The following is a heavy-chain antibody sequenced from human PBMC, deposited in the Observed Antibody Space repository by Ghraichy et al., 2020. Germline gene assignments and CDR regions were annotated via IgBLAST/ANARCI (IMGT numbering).Heavy chain of an antibody. J-gene: IGHJ2*01. CDR1: GGSFSGYY. CDR3: ARQRKYYYDSSGYRKLYWYFDF. CDR2: INHSGST. D-gene: IGHD3-22*01. V-gene: IGHV4-34*01. Sequence: SETLSLTCAVYGGSFSGYYWSWIRQPPGKGLEWIGEINHSGSTNYNPSLKSRVTISVDTSKNQFSLKLSSVTAADTAVYYCARQRKYYYDSSGYRKLYWYFDFWGRGTLVTVSS.